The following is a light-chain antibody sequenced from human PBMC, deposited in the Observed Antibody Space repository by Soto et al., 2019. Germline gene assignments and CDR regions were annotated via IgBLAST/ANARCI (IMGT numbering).Light chain of an antibody. J-gene: IGKJ1*01. CDR3: QQYNSYSWT. CDR1: QSISSR. V-gene: IGKV1-5*03. Sequence: EIQMTQSPSTLSASLGDRATISCRASQSISSRLAWYQQKPGKAPKLLIYKASSIESGVPSRFSGSGSGTEFTLTISSLQSDDFATYYCQQYNSYSWTFGQGTKVDIK. CDR2: KAS.